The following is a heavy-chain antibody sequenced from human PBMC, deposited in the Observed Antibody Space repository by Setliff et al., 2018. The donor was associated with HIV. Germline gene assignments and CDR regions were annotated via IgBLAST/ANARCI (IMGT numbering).Heavy chain of an antibody. J-gene: IGHJ4*02. Sequence: SETLSLTCTVSGGSINSRSYYWAWIRQPPGKGLEWVASIYFSGTPYYNPSLNDRATISLDTSKNQFSLKLNSVTAADTAVYYCARGVLDLVISVYGFWGQGIPVTVSS. D-gene: IGHD3-22*01. CDR3: ARGVLDLVISVYGF. CDR1: GGSINSRSYY. CDR2: IYFSGTP. V-gene: IGHV4-39*07.